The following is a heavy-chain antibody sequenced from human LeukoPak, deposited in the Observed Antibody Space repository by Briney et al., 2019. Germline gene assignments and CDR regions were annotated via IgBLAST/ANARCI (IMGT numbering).Heavy chain of an antibody. Sequence: QPGGSLRLSCAASGITVSRYWMSWVRQAPGGGLEWVANIKQDENEQDYVDSVRGRFTTSRDNAKNSLYLQMNSLRVEDTALYFCATYSGVHHKTFDDWGQGTLVTVSS. CDR3: ATYSGVHHKTFDD. J-gene: IGHJ4*02. CDR2: IKQDENEQ. V-gene: IGHV3-7*03. D-gene: IGHD1-26*01. CDR1: GITVSRYW.